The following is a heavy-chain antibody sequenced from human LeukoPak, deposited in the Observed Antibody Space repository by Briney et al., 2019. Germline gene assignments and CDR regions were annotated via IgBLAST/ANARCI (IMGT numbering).Heavy chain of an antibody. CDR1: EYTFNIYD. V-gene: IGHV1-8*01. CDR2: MNPDSDNT. Sequence: ASVKVSCKASEYTFNIYDINWVREATGQGLGWVGWMNPDSDNTDFAQKFQGRVTMTRNTSITTAYMELSSLRSEDTAVYYCAVHLPGDYLDRWGQGTLVTVSS. J-gene: IGHJ4*02. CDR3: AVHLPGDYLDR.